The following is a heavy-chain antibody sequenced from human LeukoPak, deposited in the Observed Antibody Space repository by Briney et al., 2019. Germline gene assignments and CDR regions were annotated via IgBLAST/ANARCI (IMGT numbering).Heavy chain of an antibody. J-gene: IGHJ4*02. CDR3: ARVEEMATTTTDY. D-gene: IGHD5-24*01. V-gene: IGHV1-69*06. CDR1: GGTFSSYA. CDR2: IIPIFGTA. Sequence: GASVKVSCKASGGTFSSYAISWVRQAPGQGLEWMGGIIPIFGTANYAQKFQGRVTITADKSTSTAYMELSSLRSEDTAVYYCARVEEMATTTTDYWGQGTLVTVSS.